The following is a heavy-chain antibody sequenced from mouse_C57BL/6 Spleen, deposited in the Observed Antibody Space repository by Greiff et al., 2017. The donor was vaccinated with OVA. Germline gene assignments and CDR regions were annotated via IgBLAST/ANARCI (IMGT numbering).Heavy chain of an antibody. Sequence: EVKVVESGGGLVQPGGSMKLSCAASGFTFSDAWMDWVRQSPEKGLEWVAEIRNKANNHATYYAESVKGRFTISKNDSKSSVYLQVNRLRAEDTGIYYCTSYGSSYDGYFDVWGTETTVTVSS. CDR1: GFTFSDAW. CDR2: IRNKANNHAT. V-gene: IGHV6-6*01. CDR3: TSYGSSYDGYFDV. D-gene: IGHD1-1*01. J-gene: IGHJ1*03.